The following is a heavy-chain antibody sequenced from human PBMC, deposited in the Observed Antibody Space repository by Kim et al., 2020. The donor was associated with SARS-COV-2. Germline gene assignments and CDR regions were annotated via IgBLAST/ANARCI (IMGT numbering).Heavy chain of an antibody. Sequence: GGSLRLSCAASGFTFSSYAMHWVRQAPGKGLEWVAVISYDGSNKYYADSVKGRFTISRDNSKNTLYLQMNSLRAEDTAVYYCARPFYYYGSGSEYYFDYWGQGTLVTVSS. J-gene: IGHJ4*02. CDR2: ISYDGSNK. D-gene: IGHD3-10*01. CDR1: GFTFSSYA. CDR3: ARPFYYYGSGSEYYFDY. V-gene: IGHV3-30-3*01.